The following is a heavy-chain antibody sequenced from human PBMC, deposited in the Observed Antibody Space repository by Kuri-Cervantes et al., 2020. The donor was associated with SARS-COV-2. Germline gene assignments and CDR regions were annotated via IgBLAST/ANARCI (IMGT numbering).Heavy chain of an antibody. CDR3: ARGFEDCSSTSWYPGGFDP. CDR1: GGSISSGGYP. Sequence: SQTLSLICAVSGGSISSGGYPWSWIRQPPGKGLEWIGCIYQSGSTYYNPSLKSQVTISVDRSKNQFSLKLSSVTPVDTAVYYCARGFEDCSSTSWYPGGFDPWGQGTLVTVSS. J-gene: IGHJ5*01. D-gene: IGHD2-2*01. V-gene: IGHV4-30-2*01. CDR2: IYQSGST.